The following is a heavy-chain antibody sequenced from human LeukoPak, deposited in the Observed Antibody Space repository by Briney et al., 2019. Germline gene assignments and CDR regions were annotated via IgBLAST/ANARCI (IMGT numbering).Heavy chain of an antibody. J-gene: IGHJ4*02. V-gene: IGHV3-48*03. CDR1: EFTFRSYE. D-gene: IGHD5-18*01. CDR3: AKDSGYSYGWTTGF. Sequence: GGSLRLPCAASEFTFRSYEMNWVRQAPGKGLEWLSYISSTGNTIYYVDSVKGRFTISRDNAKNSLYLQMNSLRAEDTAVYYCAKDSGYSYGWTTGFWGQGTLVTVSS. CDR2: ISSTGNTI.